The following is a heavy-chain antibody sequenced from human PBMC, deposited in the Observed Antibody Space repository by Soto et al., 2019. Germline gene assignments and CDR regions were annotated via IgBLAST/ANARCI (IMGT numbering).Heavy chain of an antibody. V-gene: IGHV5-10-1*01. Sequence: GESLKISCKGSGYSFTSYWISWVRQMPGKGLEWMGRIDPSDSYTNYSPSFQGHVTISADKSISTAYLQWSSLKASDTAMYYCARAGTMVRGVLRRYYYYYGMDVWGQGTTVTVSS. CDR2: IDPSDSYT. CDR1: GYSFTSYW. D-gene: IGHD3-10*01. J-gene: IGHJ6*02. CDR3: ARAGTMVRGVLRRYYYYYGMDV.